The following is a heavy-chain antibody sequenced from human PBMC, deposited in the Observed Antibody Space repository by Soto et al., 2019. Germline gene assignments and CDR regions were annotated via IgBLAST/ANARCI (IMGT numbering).Heavy chain of an antibody. J-gene: IGHJ6*02. D-gene: IGHD3-16*01. CDR1: RDTFNKYA. CDR2: IIPIFSSR. CDR3: ARGETYLGV. Sequence: QVQLVQSGAEVKKPGSSVKVSCKTSRDTFNKYAFNWVRQAPGQGLEWMGWIIPIFSSRTYAEKFQGRVTITADDSTSTAYMGLRSLRFEDTAVYYCARGETYLGVWGQGTTVTVSS. V-gene: IGHV1-69*01.